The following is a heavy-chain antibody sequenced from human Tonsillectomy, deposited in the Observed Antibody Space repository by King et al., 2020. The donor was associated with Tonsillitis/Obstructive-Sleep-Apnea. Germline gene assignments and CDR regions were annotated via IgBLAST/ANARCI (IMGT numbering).Heavy chain of an antibody. CDR3: VREDYSNYVHYFDY. CDR1: GGSISTNW. CDR2: IYHSGST. J-gene: IGHJ4*02. V-gene: IGHV4-4*02. Sequence: QLQESGPGLVKPSGTLSLTCAVSGGSISTNWWSWVRQPPGKGLEWIGEIYHSGSTNYNPSLKSRVTISVDKSKNQFSLKLSSVTAADTAVYYCVREDYSNYVHYFDYWGQGTLVTVSS. D-gene: IGHD4-11*01.